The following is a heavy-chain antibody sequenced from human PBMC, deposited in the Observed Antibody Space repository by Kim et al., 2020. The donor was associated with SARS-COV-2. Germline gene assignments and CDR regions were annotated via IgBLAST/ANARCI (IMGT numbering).Heavy chain of an antibody. D-gene: IGHD5-12*01. Sequence: SETLSLTCAVYGGSFSGYYWSWIRQPPGKGLEWIGEINHSGSTNYNPSLKSRVTISVDTSKNQFSLKLSSVTAADTAVYYCARGRGSGYRRWYFDLWGRGTLVTVSS. J-gene: IGHJ2*01. V-gene: IGHV4-34*01. CDR1: GGSFSGYY. CDR2: INHSGST. CDR3: ARGRGSGYRRWYFDL.